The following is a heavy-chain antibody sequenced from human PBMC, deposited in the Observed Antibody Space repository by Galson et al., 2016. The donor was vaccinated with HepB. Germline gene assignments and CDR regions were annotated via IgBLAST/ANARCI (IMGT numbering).Heavy chain of an antibody. Sequence: SLRLSCAASGFTFTKYNMDWVRQAPGRGLEWVAVISHDGSNKYYADSVKGRFLISRDNSKNTLYLQMNSLTIEDTAVYYCARDEGGYSYFDYWGQGNLVTVSS. V-gene: IGHV3-30-3*01. J-gene: IGHJ4*02. CDR3: ARDEGGYSYFDY. CDR1: GFTFTKYN. CDR2: ISHDGSNK. D-gene: IGHD4-23*01.